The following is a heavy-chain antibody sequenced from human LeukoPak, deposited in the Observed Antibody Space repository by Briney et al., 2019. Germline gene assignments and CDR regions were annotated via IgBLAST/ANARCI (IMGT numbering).Heavy chain of an antibody. D-gene: IGHD3-10*01. J-gene: IGHJ6*02. CDR2: INPNSGGT. CDR3: ARDGGSGSYYYYGMDV. Sequence: GASVKVSCKASGYTFTGYYMHWVRQAPGQGLEWMGWINPNSGGTNYAQKFQGWVTMTRDTSISTAYMELSGLRSDDTAVYYCARDGGSGSYYYYGMDVWGQGTTVTVSS. CDR1: GYTFTGYY. V-gene: IGHV1-2*04.